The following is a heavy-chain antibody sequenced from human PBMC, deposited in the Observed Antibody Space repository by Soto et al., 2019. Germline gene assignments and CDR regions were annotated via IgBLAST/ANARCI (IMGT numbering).Heavy chain of an antibody. CDR2: ISAYNGNT. CDR1: GYTFTSYG. J-gene: IGHJ6*03. CDR3: ASLTRFLETSYYMDV. V-gene: IGHV1-18*01. D-gene: IGHD3-3*01. Sequence: GASVKVSCKASGYTFTSYGISWVRQAPGQGLEWMGWISAYNGNTNYAQKLQGRVTMTTDTSTSTAYMELRSLRSDDTALYYCASLTRFLETSYYMDVWGKGTTVTVSS.